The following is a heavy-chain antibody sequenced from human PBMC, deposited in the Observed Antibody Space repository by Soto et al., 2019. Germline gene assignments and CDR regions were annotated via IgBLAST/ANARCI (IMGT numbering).Heavy chain of an antibody. CDR1: GFTFSNYW. CDR3: ARVPIAGPGMGIDS. Sequence: EVQLVESGGGLVQPGGSLRLSCAASGFTFSNYWMHWVRQAPGKGLVWVSRITGDGSGANYADSVEGRFTISRDNAKNTLYLEMNSLRGEETAVYYCARVPIAGPGMGIDSWGQGTLVTVSS. V-gene: IGHV3-74*01. CDR2: ITGDGSGA. J-gene: IGHJ4*02. D-gene: IGHD6-19*01.